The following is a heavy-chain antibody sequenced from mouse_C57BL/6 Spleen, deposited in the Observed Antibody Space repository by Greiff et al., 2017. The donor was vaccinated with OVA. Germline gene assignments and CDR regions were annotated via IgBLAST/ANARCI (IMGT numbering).Heavy chain of an antibody. CDR3: AKSAMVTGEFAY. Sequence: EVKLVESGGGLVKPGGSLKLSCAASGFTFSGYGMHWVRQSPEKGLEWVAYISSGSSTIYYADTVKGRFTISRANAKNTLFLQMTNLRSEDTAMYYCAKSAMVTGEFAYWGQGTLVTVSA. CDR1: GFTFSGYG. V-gene: IGHV5-17*01. J-gene: IGHJ3*01. CDR2: ISSGSSTI. D-gene: IGHD2-2*01.